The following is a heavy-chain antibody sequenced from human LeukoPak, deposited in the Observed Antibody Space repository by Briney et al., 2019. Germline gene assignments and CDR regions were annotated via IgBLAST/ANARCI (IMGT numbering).Heavy chain of an antibody. V-gene: IGHV3-30*03. J-gene: IGHJ3*02. CDR1: GFTFSSYG. D-gene: IGHD3-16*01. Sequence: PGRSLRLSCAASGFTFSSYGLHWVRQAPGKGLEWVAVISYDGSNKYYADSVKGRFTISRDNSKNTLYLQMNSLRAEDTAVYYCASRGYYDYVWGSDQKAHDAFDIWGQGTMVTVSS. CDR2: ISYDGSNK. CDR3: ASRGYYDYVWGSDQKAHDAFDI.